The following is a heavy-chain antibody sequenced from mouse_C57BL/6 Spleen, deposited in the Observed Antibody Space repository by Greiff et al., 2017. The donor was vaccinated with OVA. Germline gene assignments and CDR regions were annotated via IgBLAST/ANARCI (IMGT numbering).Heavy chain of an antibody. V-gene: IGHV5-4*01. CDR2: ISDGGSYT. CDR3: ARDLVGTDY. D-gene: IGHD4-1*01. CDR1: GFTFSSYA. J-gene: IGHJ2*01. Sequence: EVKLVESGGGLVKPGGSLKLSCAASGFTFSSYAMSWVRQTPEKRLEWVATISDGGSYTYYPDNVKGRFTISRDNAKSNLYLQMSHLKSEDTAMYYCARDLVGTDYWGQGTTLTVSS.